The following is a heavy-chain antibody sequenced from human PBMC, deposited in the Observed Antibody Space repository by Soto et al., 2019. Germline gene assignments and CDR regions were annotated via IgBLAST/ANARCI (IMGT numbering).Heavy chain of an antibody. CDR2: ISWDGGST. D-gene: IGHD3-22*01. CDR1: GFTFDDYT. CDR3: AKDLVLEPYYYDTGALDY. V-gene: IGHV3-43*01. J-gene: IGHJ4*02. Sequence: GGSLRPSCAASGFTFDDYTMHWVRQAPGKGLEWVSLISWDGGSTYYADSVKGRFTISRDNSKNSLYLQMNSLRTEDTALYYCAKDLVLEPYYYDTGALDYWGQGTLVTVSS.